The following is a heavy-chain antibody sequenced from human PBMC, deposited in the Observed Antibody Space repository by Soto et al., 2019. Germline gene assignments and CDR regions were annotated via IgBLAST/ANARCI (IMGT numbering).Heavy chain of an antibody. J-gene: IGHJ6*02. CDR1: GFTFSSYA. D-gene: IGHD3-3*01. CDR2: ISYDGSNK. CDR3: ARDRITIFGVVLYGMDV. Sequence: QVQLVESGGGVVQPGRSLRLSCAASGFTFSSYAMHWVRQAPGKGLEWVAVISYDGSNKYYADSVKGRFTISRDNSKNTLYLQMNSLRAEDTAVYYCARDRITIFGVVLYGMDVWGQGTTVTVSS. V-gene: IGHV3-30-3*01.